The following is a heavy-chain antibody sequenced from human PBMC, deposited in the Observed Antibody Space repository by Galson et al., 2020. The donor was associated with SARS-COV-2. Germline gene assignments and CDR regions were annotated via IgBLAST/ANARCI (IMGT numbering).Heavy chain of an antibody. CDR1: GYTLTELS. J-gene: IGHJ4*02. CDR3: ATAPAYYYDSSGWY. Sequence: ASVKVSCKVPGYTLTELSMHWVRQAPGKGLEWMGGFDPEDGETIYAQKFQGRVTMTEDTSTDTAYMELSSLRSEDTAVYYCATAPAYYYDSSGWYWGQGTLVTVSS. D-gene: IGHD3-22*01. V-gene: IGHV1-24*01. CDR2: FDPEDGET.